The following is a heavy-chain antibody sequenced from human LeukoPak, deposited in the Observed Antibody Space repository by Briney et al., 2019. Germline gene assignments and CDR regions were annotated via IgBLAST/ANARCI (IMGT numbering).Heavy chain of an antibody. Sequence: ASVKVSCKVSGYTLTELSMHWVRQAPGKGLEWMGGFDPEDGETIYAQKFQGRVTMTEDTSTDTAYMELSSLRSEDTAVYYCATVKLDSSGYYPTFYYYYYYMDVWGKGTTVTVSS. V-gene: IGHV1-24*01. CDR3: ATVKLDSSGYYPTFYYYYYYMDV. CDR1: GYTLTELS. J-gene: IGHJ6*03. D-gene: IGHD3-22*01. CDR2: FDPEDGET.